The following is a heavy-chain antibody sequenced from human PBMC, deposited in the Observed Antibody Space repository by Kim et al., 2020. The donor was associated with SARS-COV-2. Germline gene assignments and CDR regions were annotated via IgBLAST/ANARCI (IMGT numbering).Heavy chain of an antibody. Sequence: SVKVSCKASGGTFSSYAISWVRQAPGQGLEWMGGIIPIFGTANYAQKFQGRVTITADESTSTAYMELSSLRSEDTAVYYCARGPYGDYGQGLDEENYYYYGMDVWGQGTTVTVSS. CDR3: ARGPYGDYGQGLDEENYYYYGMDV. CDR1: GGTFSSYA. V-gene: IGHV1-69*13. D-gene: IGHD4-17*01. J-gene: IGHJ6*02. CDR2: IIPIFGTA.